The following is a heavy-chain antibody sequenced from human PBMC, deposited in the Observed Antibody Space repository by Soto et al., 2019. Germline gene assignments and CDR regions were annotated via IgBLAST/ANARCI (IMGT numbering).Heavy chain of an antibody. CDR1: GYTFTTYH. D-gene: IGHD3-10*01. CDR3: ARAPLWGMDV. V-gene: IGHV1-46*01. Sequence: VASVKVSCKASGYTFTTYHIHWVRQAPGRGLEWMGIINPSGGGTNYAQRFQGRVTMTTDTSTSTVNMELNNLRSEDTAVYYCARAPLWGMDVWGQGTTVTVSS. J-gene: IGHJ6*02. CDR2: INPSGGGT.